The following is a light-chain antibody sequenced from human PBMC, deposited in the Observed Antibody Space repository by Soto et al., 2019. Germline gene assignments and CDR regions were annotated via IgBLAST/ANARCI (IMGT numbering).Light chain of an antibody. Sequence: DIQMTQSPSSLSASVEDRVIITCRASQSISNHLNWYQQKPGKAPKLLIFAASSLQSGVPSRFSGSRSGTEFTLTISSLQPEDFATYYCQHSYGTPAFGQGTRLEIK. CDR2: AAS. V-gene: IGKV1-39*01. J-gene: IGKJ5*01. CDR1: QSISNH. CDR3: QHSYGTPA.